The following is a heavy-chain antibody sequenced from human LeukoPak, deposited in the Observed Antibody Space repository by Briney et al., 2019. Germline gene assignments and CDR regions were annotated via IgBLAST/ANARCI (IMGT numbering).Heavy chain of an antibody. CDR2: ISSSGTTI. D-gene: IGHD3-22*01. V-gene: IGHV3-11*01. CDR1: GFTFSDYY. J-gene: IGHJ4*02. Sequence: GGSLRLSCAASGFTFSDYYMSWIRQAPGKGLEWVSFISSSGTTIHYADSVKGRFTISRDNAKNSLYLQMNSLRAEDTAIYYCARGSRNYYDTSGYYPAWGQGTLVTVSS. CDR3: ARGSRNYYDTSGYYPA.